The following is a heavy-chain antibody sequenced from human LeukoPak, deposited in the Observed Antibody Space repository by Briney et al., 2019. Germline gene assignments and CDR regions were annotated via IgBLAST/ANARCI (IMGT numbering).Heavy chain of an antibody. D-gene: IGHD3-3*01. V-gene: IGHV1-2*06. J-gene: IGHJ5*02. CDR2: INPNSGGT. CDR3: ARDLSITIFGVSNWFDP. Sequence: GASVKVSCKASGYTFTGYYIHWVRQAPGQGLEWMGRINPNSGGTNYAQKFQGRVTMTRDTSISTAYMELSRLRSDDTAVYYCARDLSITIFGVSNWFDPWGQGTLVTVSS. CDR1: GYTFTGYY.